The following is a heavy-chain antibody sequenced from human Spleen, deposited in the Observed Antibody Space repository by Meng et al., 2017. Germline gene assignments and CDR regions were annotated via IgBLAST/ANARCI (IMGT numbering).Heavy chain of an antibody. CDR3: ARVPSFDAFDI. Sequence: SETLSLTCTASGGAISSTSYYWAWIRQPPGMGLEWIGSIYYSGSTYYNPSLRSRVTVSLDTSKNQLSLRLRSVTAADTAIYYCARVPSFDAFDIWGQGTVVTVSS. J-gene: IGHJ3*02. CDR2: IYYSGST. V-gene: IGHV4-39*07. CDR1: GGAISSTSYY.